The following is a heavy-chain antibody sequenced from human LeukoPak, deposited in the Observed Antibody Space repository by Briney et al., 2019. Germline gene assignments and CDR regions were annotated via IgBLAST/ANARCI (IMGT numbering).Heavy chain of an antibody. Sequence: GGSLRLSCAASGFTVSSNYMSWVRQAPGKWLEWVSVIYSGVSTYYADSVKGRFTISRDNSKNTLYLQMNSLRAEDTALYYCAGDRRYYDSSGYYFHWYFDLWGRGTLVTVSS. D-gene: IGHD3-22*01. CDR1: GFTVSSNY. V-gene: IGHV3-53*01. J-gene: IGHJ2*01. CDR2: IYSGVST. CDR3: AGDRRYYDSSGYYFHWYFDL.